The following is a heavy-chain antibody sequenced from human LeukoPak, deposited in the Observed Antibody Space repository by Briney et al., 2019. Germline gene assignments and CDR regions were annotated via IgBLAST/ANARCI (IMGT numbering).Heavy chain of an antibody. V-gene: IGHV4-39*07. CDR2: IYYSRST. CDR1: GGSISSSSYY. J-gene: IGHJ4*02. Sequence: PSETLSLTCTVSGGSISSSSYYWGWIRQPPGKGLEWIGSIYYSRSTYYNPSLKSRVTISVDTSKNQFSLKLSSVTAADTAVYYCARERYCSGGSCSPFDYWGQGTLVTVSS. CDR3: ARERYCSGGSCSPFDY. D-gene: IGHD2-15*01.